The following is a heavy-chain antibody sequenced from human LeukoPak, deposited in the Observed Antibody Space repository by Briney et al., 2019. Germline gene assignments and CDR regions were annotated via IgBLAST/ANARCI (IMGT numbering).Heavy chain of an antibody. V-gene: IGHV3-23*01. D-gene: IGHD3-10*01. CDR2: ISSSGGST. CDR3: ARHLLWFGELSGGFDY. CDR1: RFTFSSYG. J-gene: IGHJ4*02. Sequence: GGTLRLSCAASRFTFSSYGMSWVRQAPGKGLEWVSGISSSGGSTYYADSVKGRFTISRDNSRNTLYLQMNSLRAEDTAVYYCARHLLWFGELSGGFDYWGQGTLVTVSS.